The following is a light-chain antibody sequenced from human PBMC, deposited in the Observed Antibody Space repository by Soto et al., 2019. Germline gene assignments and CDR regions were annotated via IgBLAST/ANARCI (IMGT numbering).Light chain of an antibody. CDR3: QQSDSMPRT. J-gene: IGKJ4*01. CDR2: AAS. CDR1: QGISSY. Sequence: IQLTQSPSSLSASVGGRVTITCRASQGISSYLNWYQQKPGKAPKLLIYAASSLQSGVPSRFSGSGSRTDFTVTISSLQPEDFATYYCQQSDSMPRTFGGGTKVDIK. V-gene: IGKV1-39*01.